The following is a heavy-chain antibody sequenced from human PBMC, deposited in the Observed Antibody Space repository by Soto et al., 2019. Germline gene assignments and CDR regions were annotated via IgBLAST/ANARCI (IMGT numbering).Heavy chain of an antibody. J-gene: IGHJ4*01. CDR1: GFTFSSYA. CDR2: ISSNGGST. V-gene: IGHV3-64*01. D-gene: IGHD2-2*01. CDR3: ARGDCSSTSCYAGILGD. Sequence: EVQLVESGGGLVQPGGSMRLSCAASGFTFSSYAMHWVRQAPGKGLEYVSAISSNGGSTYYANSVKGRFTISRDNSKNTLYLQMGSLRAEDMAVYYWARGDCSSTSCYAGILGDWGHVTLVTVSS.